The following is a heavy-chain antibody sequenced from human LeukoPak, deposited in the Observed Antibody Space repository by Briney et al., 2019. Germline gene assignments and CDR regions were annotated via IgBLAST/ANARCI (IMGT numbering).Heavy chain of an antibody. CDR3: ANGMIEDVVVGFFDY. CDR2: FTSDGSST. D-gene: IGHD2-2*01. CDR1: GFTLSSYA. Sequence: GGSLRLSCAASGFTLSSYAMYWVRQAPGKGLVWVSRFTSDGSSTTYADSVKGRFTISRDNSKNTLYLQMNSLRAEDTAVYYCANGMIEDVVVGFFDYWGQGTLVTVSS. V-gene: IGHV3-74*01. J-gene: IGHJ4*02.